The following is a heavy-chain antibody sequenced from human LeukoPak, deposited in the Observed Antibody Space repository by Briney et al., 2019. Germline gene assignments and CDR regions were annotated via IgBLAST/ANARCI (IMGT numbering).Heavy chain of an antibody. CDR2: ISGSGGST. D-gene: IGHD3-10*01. Sequence: GGSLSLSCAASGFTFSSYAMSWVRQAPGKGLEWVSAISGSGGSTYYADSVKGRFTISRDNSENTLYLQMNSLRAEDTAVYYCARKWGVIRGGYAFDIWGQGTMVTVSS. CDR3: ARKWGVIRGGYAFDI. J-gene: IGHJ3*02. CDR1: GFTFSSYA. V-gene: IGHV3-23*01.